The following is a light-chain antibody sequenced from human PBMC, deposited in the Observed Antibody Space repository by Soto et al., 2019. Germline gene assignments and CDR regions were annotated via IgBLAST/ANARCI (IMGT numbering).Light chain of an antibody. V-gene: IGLV1-40*01. CDR3: QSYDSSLSGPYV. CDR1: SSNIRAGYD. Sequence: QSALTQPPSVSGAPGQRVTISCTGSSSNIRAGYDVHWYQQLPGTAPKLLIYGNSNRPSGVPDRFSGSKSGTSASLAITGLQAEDEADYYCQSYDSSLSGPYVFGTGTKATV. CDR2: GNS. J-gene: IGLJ1*01.